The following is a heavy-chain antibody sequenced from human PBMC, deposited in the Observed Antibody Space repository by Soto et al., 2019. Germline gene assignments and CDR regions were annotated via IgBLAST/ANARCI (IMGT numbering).Heavy chain of an antibody. J-gene: IGHJ6*02. CDR1: GFSLSTGGMG. CDR3: VHSPCGGDSLQSYRSHYYYGRDI. D-gene: IGHD2-21*02. V-gene: IGHV2-5*02. Sequence: QITLKESGPTLVKPTQTLTLTCTFSGFSLSTGGMGVGWIRQPPGKALEWLALIYWDGDRRYRPSLMSRLTPAKDTSKNQFVLTMTNMDPVDTATYYCVHSPCGGDSLQSYRSHYYYGRDIWGQGTTVTVSS. CDR2: IYWDGDR.